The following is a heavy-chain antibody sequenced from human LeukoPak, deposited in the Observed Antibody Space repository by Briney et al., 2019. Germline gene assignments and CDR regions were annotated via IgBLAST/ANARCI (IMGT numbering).Heavy chain of an antibody. D-gene: IGHD3-22*01. CDR2: IYPGDSDT. CDR3: ARRTPLGGYYLYYFDY. J-gene: IGHJ4*02. Sequence: GESLKISCKGSGYGFTSYWIGWVRQMPGKGLEWMGIIYPGDSDTRYSPSFQGQVTISADKSISTAYLQWSSLKASDTAMYYCARRTPLGGYYLYYFDYWGQGTLVTVSS. V-gene: IGHV5-51*01. CDR1: GYGFTSYW.